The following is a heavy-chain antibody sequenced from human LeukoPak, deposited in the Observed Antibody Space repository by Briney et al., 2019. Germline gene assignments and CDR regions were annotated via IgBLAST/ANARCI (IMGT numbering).Heavy chain of an antibody. CDR2: IIPIFGTA. D-gene: IGHD3-3*01. V-gene: IGHV1-69*05. CDR3: ARGPFGVVEDNYYYMDV. J-gene: IGHJ6*03. Sequence: ASVKVSCKASGGTFSSYAISWVRQAPGQGLEWMGGIIPIFGTANYAQKFQGRVTITTDESTSTAYTELSSLRSEDTAVYYCARGPFGVVEDNYYYMDVWGKGTTVTVSS. CDR1: GGTFSSYA.